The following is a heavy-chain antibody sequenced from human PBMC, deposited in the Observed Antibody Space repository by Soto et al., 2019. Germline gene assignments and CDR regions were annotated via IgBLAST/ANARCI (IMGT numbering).Heavy chain of an antibody. J-gene: IGHJ3*01. CDR2: IHSSATTI. CDR1: GFTFSRYE. Sequence: EVKLVESGGGLVQPGGSLRLSCAASGFTFSRYEMNWVRQAPGKGLEWIAYIHSSATTIYYADSVKGRFTISRDNAKNSLCLKVNSLSAEDTAIYYCATRSGGGGAFDFWGQGTMFTVSS. D-gene: IGHD3-10*01. V-gene: IGHV3-48*03. CDR3: ATRSGGGGAFDF.